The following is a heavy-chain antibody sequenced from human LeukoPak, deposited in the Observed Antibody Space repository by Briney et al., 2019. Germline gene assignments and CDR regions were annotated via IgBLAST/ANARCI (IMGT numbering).Heavy chain of an antibody. CDR2: IYYSGST. Sequence: PSETLSLTCTVSGGSISSSSYYWGWIRQPPGKGLEWIGSIYYSGSTYYNPSLKSRVTISVDTSKNQFSLKLSSVTAADTAVYYCASGVRDYYDSPGYFDYWGQGTLVTVSS. CDR3: ASGVRDYYDSPGYFDY. D-gene: IGHD3-22*01. J-gene: IGHJ4*02. CDR1: GGSISSSSYY. V-gene: IGHV4-39*01.